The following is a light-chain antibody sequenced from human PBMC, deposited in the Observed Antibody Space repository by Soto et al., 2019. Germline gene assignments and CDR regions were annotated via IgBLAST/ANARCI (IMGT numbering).Light chain of an antibody. J-gene: IGLJ2*01. Sequence: QSALTQPPSASGSPGQSVTISCTGTSSDVGVYNYVSWYQQHPGTAPKLMIYEVTKRPSGVPDRFSGSKSGNTASLTVSGLQAEDEADYYCSSYAGSNNLIFGGGTKLTVL. CDR2: EVT. V-gene: IGLV2-8*01. CDR1: SSDVGVYNY. CDR3: SSYAGSNNLI.